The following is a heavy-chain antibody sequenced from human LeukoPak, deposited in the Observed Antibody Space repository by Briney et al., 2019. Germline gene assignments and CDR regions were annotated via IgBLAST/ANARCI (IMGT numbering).Heavy chain of an antibody. CDR3: ARDGKRGYSYGYTDY. V-gene: IGHV3-74*01. CDR2: INSDGSST. D-gene: IGHD5-18*01. CDR1: GFTFSSYW. J-gene: IGHJ4*02. Sequence: GXXLRLSCAASGFTFSSYWMHWVRQAPGKGLVWVSRINSDGSSTIYADSVKGRFTISRDNAKNTLYVQMNGLRAEDTALYYCARDGKRGYSYGYTDYWGQGTLVTVSS.